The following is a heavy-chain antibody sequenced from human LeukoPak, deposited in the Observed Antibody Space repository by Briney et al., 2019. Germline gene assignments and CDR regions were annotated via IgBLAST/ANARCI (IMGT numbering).Heavy chain of an antibody. CDR3: ARVSGGWFDP. V-gene: IGHV4-38-2*02. D-gene: IGHD3-10*01. CDR1: GYSISSGYY. Sequence: SETLSLTCTVSGYSISSGYYWGWTRQPPGKGMEWIGSIYHSGSTYFNPSLKSRVTISVDTSKNQFSLKLSSVTAADTAVYYCARVSGGWFDPWGQGTLVTVSS. CDR2: IYHSGST. J-gene: IGHJ5*02.